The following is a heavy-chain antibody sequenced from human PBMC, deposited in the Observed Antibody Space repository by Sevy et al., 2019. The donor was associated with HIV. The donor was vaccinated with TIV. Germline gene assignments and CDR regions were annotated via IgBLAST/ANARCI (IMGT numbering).Heavy chain of an antibody. J-gene: IGHJ4*02. CDR3: AGVGSDSSGYYRPRVGGYFDY. CDR2: IYYSGST. Sequence: SETLSLTCTVSGGSISSGGYYWSWIRQHPGKGLEWIGYIYYSGSTYYNPSLKSRVTISVDTSKTQFSLKLSSVTAADTAVYYCAGVGSDSSGYYRPRVGGYFDYWGQGTLVTVSS. V-gene: IGHV4-31*03. CDR1: GGSISSGGYY. D-gene: IGHD3-22*01.